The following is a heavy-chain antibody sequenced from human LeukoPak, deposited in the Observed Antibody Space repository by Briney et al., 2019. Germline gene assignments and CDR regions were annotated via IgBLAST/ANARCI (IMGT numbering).Heavy chain of an antibody. CDR3: ARVGYCTNGVCLEDDY. D-gene: IGHD2-8*01. J-gene: IGHJ4*02. CDR1: GYTFTSYG. CDR2: ISACNGNT. V-gene: IGHV1-18*01. Sequence: ASVKVSCKASGYTFTSYGISWVRQAPGQGLEGMGWISACNGNTNYAQKLQGRVTMNTDTSTSTAYMEMRSLRSDDTAVYYCARVGYCTNGVCLEDDYWGQGTLVTVSS.